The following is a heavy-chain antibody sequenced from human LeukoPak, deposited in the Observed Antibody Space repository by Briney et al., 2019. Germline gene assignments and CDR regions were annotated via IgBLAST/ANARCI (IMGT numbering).Heavy chain of an antibody. CDR1: GGSISSGGYY. J-gene: IGHJ4*02. D-gene: IGHD3-10*01. CDR2: IYHSGST. CDR3: ARDRSYCGSGSYYNPFDY. Sequence: SSQTLSLTCTVSGGSISSGGYYWSWIRQPPGKGLEWIGYIYHSGSTYYNPSLKSRVTISVDRSKNQFSLKLSSVTAADTAVYYCARDRSYCGSGSYYNPFDYWGQGTLVTVSS. V-gene: IGHV4-30-2*01.